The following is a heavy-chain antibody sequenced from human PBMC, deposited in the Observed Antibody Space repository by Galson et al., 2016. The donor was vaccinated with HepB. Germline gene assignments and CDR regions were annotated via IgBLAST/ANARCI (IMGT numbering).Heavy chain of an antibody. Sequence: SLRLSCAAFGFTFRNYGMTWVRQAPGKGLEVVSSISRSGDSTDYADSVKGRFTISRDNSKNTLSLQMNSQTADDTAIYYCVQGSTAPAVWGKGTTVTVSS. V-gene: IGHV3-23*01. J-gene: IGHJ6*04. CDR3: VQGSTAPAV. CDR1: GFTFRNYG. CDR2: ISRSGDST. D-gene: IGHD2-2*01.